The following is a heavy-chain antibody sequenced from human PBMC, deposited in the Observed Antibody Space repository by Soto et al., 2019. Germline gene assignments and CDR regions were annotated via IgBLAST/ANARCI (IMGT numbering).Heavy chain of an antibody. J-gene: IGHJ4*02. CDR1: GFTFSSYA. Sequence: GGSLRLSCAASGFTFSSYAMSWVRQAPGKGLEWVSAISGSGGSTYYADSVKGRLTISRDNSKNTLYLQMNSLRAEDTAVYYCAKVRERRLLTDYWGQGTLVTVSS. CDR2: ISGSGGST. V-gene: IGHV3-23*01. CDR3: AKVRERRLLTDY. D-gene: IGHD2-15*01.